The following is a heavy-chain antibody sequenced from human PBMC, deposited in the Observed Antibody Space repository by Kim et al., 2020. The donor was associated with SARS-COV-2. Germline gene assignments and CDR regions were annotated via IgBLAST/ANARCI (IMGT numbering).Heavy chain of an antibody. D-gene: IGHD6-19*01. CDR1: GDTFTSFS. Sequence: ASVKVSCKASGDTFTSFSIHWVRQAPGQRLEWMGWINTVKGDTRYSQKFQDRVTITRDTSASTAYMELSSLRSEDTAVYYCARGRAVADDFDYWGQGTLVTVSS. CDR3: ARGRAVADDFDY. V-gene: IGHV1-3*04. J-gene: IGHJ4*02. CDR2: INTVKGDT.